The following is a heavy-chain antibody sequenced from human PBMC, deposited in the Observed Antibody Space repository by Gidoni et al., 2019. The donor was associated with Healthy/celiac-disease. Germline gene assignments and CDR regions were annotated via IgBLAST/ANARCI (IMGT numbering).Heavy chain of an antibody. Sequence: QVQLQQWGAGLLKPSETLSLTCAVYGGSFSGYYWSWIRQPPGKGLEWIGEINHSGSTNYNPSLKSRVTISVDTSKNQFSLKLSSVTAADTAVYYCARGSSGWYSWFDPWGQGTLVTVSS. D-gene: IGHD6-19*01. CDR3: ARGSSGWYSWFDP. CDR2: INHSGST. V-gene: IGHV4-34*01. J-gene: IGHJ5*02. CDR1: GGSFSGYY.